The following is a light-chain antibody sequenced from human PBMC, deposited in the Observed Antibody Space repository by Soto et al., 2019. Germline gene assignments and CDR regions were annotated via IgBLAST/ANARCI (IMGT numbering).Light chain of an antibody. CDR2: DAS. Sequence: EIVLTQSPGTLSLSPGERATPSCRASQSVSSNYLAWYQQKPGQAPRLLMSDASSRATGIPDRFSGSASDTDFTLTISRLEPEDFAVYYCQQYGGSPSITFGQGTRL. CDR1: QSVSSNY. V-gene: IGKV3-20*01. J-gene: IGKJ5*01. CDR3: QQYGGSPSIT.